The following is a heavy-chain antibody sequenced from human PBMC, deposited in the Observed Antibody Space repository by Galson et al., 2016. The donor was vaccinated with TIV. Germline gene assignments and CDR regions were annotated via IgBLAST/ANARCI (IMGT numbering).Heavy chain of an antibody. CDR1: GFTFSDYW. Sequence: SLRLSCAASGFTFSDYWMHWVRQTPGKGLEWVANIKQDGSEKYYVDSVKGRFTISRDNAKSSLFLQMNSPRAEDTAVYYCARRYFDLWGRGTLVTVSS. J-gene: IGHJ2*01. V-gene: IGHV3-7*01. CDR3: ARRYFDL. CDR2: IKQDGSEK.